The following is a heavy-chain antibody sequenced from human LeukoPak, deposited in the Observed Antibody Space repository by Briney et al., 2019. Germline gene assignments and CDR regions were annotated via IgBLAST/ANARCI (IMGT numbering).Heavy chain of an antibody. Sequence: GGSRRLSCTASGFPFIEYSMNWVRQAPGKGLEWVSSISSSSSYIYYADSVKGRFNISRNNAKNSLYLQMNSLRAEDTAVYYCARPDGVPAASVYYMDVWGKGTTVTVSS. CDR3: ARPDGVPAASVYYMDV. CDR1: GFPFIEYS. CDR2: ISSSSSYI. J-gene: IGHJ6*03. D-gene: IGHD2-2*01. V-gene: IGHV3-21*01.